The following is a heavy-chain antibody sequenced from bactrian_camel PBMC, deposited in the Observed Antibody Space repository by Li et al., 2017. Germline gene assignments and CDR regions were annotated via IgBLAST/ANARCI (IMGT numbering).Heavy chain of an antibody. D-gene: IGHD1*01. CDR3: AATSRSNRLYWVYDPTLYDT. Sequence: HVQLVESGGGSVQAGGSLRLSCAASGYTYSSYCMAWFRQAPGKEREGVAAIRIEGKNTYYRDSAKGRFSISLDNTKTTLYLQMNSLKPEDTAMYYCAATSRSNRLYWVYDPTLYDTWGQGTQVTVS. V-gene: IGHV3S6*01. J-gene: IGHJ4*01. CDR1: GYTYSSYC. CDR2: IRIEGKNT.